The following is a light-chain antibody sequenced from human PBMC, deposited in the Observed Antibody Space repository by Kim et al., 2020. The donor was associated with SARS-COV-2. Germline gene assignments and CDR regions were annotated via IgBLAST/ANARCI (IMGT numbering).Light chain of an antibody. CDR2: AGS. Sequence: AAVGDRVLMTCRASQGIVHYVAWFQQKPGKAPQSLIYAGSTLQNGVPPKFSRSGSGTDFALTISSLQPEDFAIYYCQQYNRYPPTFGPGTKVDIK. V-gene: IGKV1-16*02. CDR3: QQYNRYPPT. CDR1: QGIVHY. J-gene: IGKJ3*01.